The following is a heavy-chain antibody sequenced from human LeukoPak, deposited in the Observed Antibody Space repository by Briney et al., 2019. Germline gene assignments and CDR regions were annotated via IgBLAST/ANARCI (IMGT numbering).Heavy chain of an antibody. J-gene: IGHJ3*02. Sequence: SETLSLTCTVSGGSISSGSYYWSWIRQPAGKGLEWIGRIYTSGSTNYNASLKSRVTISVDTSKNQFSLKLSSVTAADTAVYYCASENYYDSSGESHDAFDIWGQGTMVTVSS. D-gene: IGHD3-22*01. CDR3: ASENYYDSSGESHDAFDI. CDR2: IYTSGST. V-gene: IGHV4-61*02. CDR1: GGSISSGSYY.